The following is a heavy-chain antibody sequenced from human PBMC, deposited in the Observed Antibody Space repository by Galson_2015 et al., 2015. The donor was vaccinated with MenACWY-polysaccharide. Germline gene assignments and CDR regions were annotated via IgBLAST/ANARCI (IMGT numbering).Heavy chain of an antibody. Sequence: SVKVSCKASGYTFPNFDINWVRQATGHGLEWMGWMNPKPGDTGYAQMFQGRLTMTRNTSINTAYMEPHSLTSDDTAVYYCARGRVCVDWRQGTLVTVS. V-gene: IGHV1-8*02. D-gene: IGHD2-8*01. CDR3: ARGRVCVD. J-gene: IGHJ1*01. CDR2: MNPKPGDT. CDR1: GYTFPNFD.